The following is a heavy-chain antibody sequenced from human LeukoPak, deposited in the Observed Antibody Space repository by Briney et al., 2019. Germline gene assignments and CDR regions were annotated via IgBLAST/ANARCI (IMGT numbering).Heavy chain of an antibody. Sequence: ASVKVSCKASGYTFTSYYMDWVRQAPGQGLGWMGIINYSGGSTSYAQKFQGRVTMTRDTSTSTVYMELSSLRSEDTAGYYCARSRIAADGTGNYYYYTWTSGAKGPRSPSP. CDR2: INYSGGST. D-gene: IGHD6-13*01. CDR3: ARSRIAADGTGNYYYYTWTS. J-gene: IGHJ6*03. CDR1: GYTFTSYY. V-gene: IGHV1-46*01.